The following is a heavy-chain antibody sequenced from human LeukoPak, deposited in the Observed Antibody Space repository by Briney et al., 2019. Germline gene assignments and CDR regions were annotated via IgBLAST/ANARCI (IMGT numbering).Heavy chain of an antibody. CDR2: ISGSGGST. CDR3: SRLRGYSYGYADY. V-gene: IGHV3-23*01. D-gene: IGHD5-18*01. J-gene: IGHJ4*02. Sequence: GGSLRLSCAGSGFTFSDAWMSWVRQAPGKGLEWVSAISGSGGSTYYVDSVKGRFTISRDNAKNSLYLQMNNLRAEDTAVYYCSRLRGYSYGYADYWGQGTLVTVSS. CDR1: GFTFSDAW.